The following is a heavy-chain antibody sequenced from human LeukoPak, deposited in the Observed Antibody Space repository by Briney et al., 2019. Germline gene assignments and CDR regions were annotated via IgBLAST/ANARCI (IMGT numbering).Heavy chain of an antibody. Sequence: GGSLRLSCAASGFTFSSYAMSWVRQAPEKGLEWVSAISGSGGSTYYADSVKGRFTIPRDNSKNTLYLQMNSLRAEDTAVYYCAKEEDGRDIFDYWGQGTLVTVSS. D-gene: IGHD2-15*01. CDR2: ISGSGGST. CDR3: AKEEDGRDIFDY. V-gene: IGHV3-23*01. J-gene: IGHJ4*02. CDR1: GFTFSSYA.